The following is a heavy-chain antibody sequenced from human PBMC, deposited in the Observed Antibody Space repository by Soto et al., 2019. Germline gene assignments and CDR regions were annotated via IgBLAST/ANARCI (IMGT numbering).Heavy chain of an antibody. CDR3: AKRVTYYDILTGYPSYGMDV. CDR2: ISGSGGST. Sequence: GGSLRLSCAASGFTFSSYAMSWVRQAPGKGLEWVSAISGSGGSTYYADSVKGRFTISRDNSKNTLYLQMNSLRAEDTAVYYCAKRVTYYDILTGYPSYGMDVWGQGTTVTVSS. D-gene: IGHD3-9*01. V-gene: IGHV3-23*01. CDR1: GFTFSSYA. J-gene: IGHJ6*02.